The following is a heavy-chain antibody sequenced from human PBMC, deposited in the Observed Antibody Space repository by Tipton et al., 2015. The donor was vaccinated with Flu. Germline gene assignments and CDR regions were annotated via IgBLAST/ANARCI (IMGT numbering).Heavy chain of an antibody. Sequence: SLRLSCAASGFTFSTYAMHWVRQAPGKGLEWVTIISYDGRNKYYADSVKGRFTISRDNSKNTVYVQMNRLRAEDTAVYYCARDPRYYYESSGYPPDYWGQGTLVTVSS. J-gene: IGHJ4*02. CDR2: ISYDGRNK. CDR3: ARDPRYYYESSGYPPDY. CDR1: GFTFSTYA. V-gene: IGHV3-30*04. D-gene: IGHD3-22*01.